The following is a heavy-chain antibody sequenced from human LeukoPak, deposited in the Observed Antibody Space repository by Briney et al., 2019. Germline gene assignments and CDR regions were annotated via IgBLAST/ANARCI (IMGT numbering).Heavy chain of an antibody. CDR1: GYSIGSGYY. CDR3: ARGYDSSGYTQYYFDY. V-gene: IGHV4-38-2*01. J-gene: IGHJ4*02. Sequence: PSETLSLTCVVSGYSIGSGYYWGWIRQPPGKGLEWIGSIYYSGSTYYNPSLKSRVTISVDTSKNQFSLKLSSVTAADTAVYYCARGYDSSGYTQYYFDYWGQGTLVTVSS. CDR2: IYYSGST. D-gene: IGHD3-22*01.